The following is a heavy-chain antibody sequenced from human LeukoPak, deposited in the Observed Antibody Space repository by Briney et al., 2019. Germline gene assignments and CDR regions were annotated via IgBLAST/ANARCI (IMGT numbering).Heavy chain of an antibody. CDR2: IKEDGGEK. V-gene: IGHV3-7*01. D-gene: IGHD4-17*01. CDR3: ARARFETTVTALIRKKNFYYYYMDV. Sequence: GGSLRLSYAASGFTLSSYWMSWVRQAPGKGLEWVANIKEDGGEKYYVDSVKGRFTISRDNARNSLYLQMNSLRVEDTAVYYCARARFETTVTALIRKKNFYYYYMDVWGKGTTVTVSS. J-gene: IGHJ6*03. CDR1: GFTLSSYW.